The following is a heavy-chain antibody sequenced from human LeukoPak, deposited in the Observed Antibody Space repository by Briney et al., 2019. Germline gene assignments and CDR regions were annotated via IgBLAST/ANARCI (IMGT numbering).Heavy chain of an antibody. CDR1: GGTFSSYA. Sequence: SVKVSCKASGGTFSSYAISWVRQAPGQGLEWMGGIIPIFGTANYAQKFQGRVTITTDESTSTAYMELSSLRSEDTAVYYCATGCRPVWFVGDFDYWGQGTLVTVSS. CDR3: ATGCRPVWFVGDFDY. J-gene: IGHJ4*02. D-gene: IGHD3-10*01. V-gene: IGHV1-69*05. CDR2: IIPIFGTA.